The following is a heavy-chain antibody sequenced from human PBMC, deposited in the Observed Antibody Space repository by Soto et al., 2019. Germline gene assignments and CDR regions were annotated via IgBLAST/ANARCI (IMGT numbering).Heavy chain of an antibody. CDR1: GYTFSTYA. J-gene: IGHJ5*02. CDR2: LNPSNGNS. Sequence: QVQLVQSGAEVKKPGASVKVSCKASGYTFSTYAIDWVRQAPGQGLEWMGWLNPSNGNSRYSKKFQGRVNMTRDTSASTAYMELKNLASEATAVYYCARDPLNYLSGLDHWGQGALVTVSS. CDR3: ARDPLNYLSGLDH. V-gene: IGHV1-3*01. D-gene: IGHD3-10*01.